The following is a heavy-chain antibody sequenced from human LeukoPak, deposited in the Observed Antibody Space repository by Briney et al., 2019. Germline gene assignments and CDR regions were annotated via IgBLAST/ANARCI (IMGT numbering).Heavy chain of an antibody. CDR2: MNPNSGNT. CDR1: GYTFTSYD. Sequence: ASVKVSCKASGYTFTSYDINWVRQATGQGLKWMGWMNPNSGNTGYAQKFQGRVTMTRNTSISTAYMELSSLRSEDTAVYYCARAASFAGSGSYYLDPWGQGTLVTVSS. CDR3: ARAASFAGSGSYYLDP. V-gene: IGHV1-8*01. D-gene: IGHD3-10*01. J-gene: IGHJ5*02.